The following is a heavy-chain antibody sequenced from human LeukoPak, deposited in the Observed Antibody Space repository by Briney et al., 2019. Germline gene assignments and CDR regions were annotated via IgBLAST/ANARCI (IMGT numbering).Heavy chain of an antibody. CDR2: INSDGSSI. CDR3: APQQTYSPYNWFDP. CDR1: GFTFRSYW. J-gene: IGHJ5*02. D-gene: IGHD5-12*01. Sequence: GGSLRLSCAASGFTFRSYWMHWVRQAPGKGLVWVSRINSDGSSISYADSVKGRFTISRDNAKNTLYLQMNSLRAEDTAVYYCAPQQTYSPYNWFDPWGQGTLVTVSS. V-gene: IGHV3-74*01.